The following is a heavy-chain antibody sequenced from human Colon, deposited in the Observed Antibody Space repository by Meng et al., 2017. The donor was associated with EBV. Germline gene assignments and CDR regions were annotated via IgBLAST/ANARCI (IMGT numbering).Heavy chain of an antibody. V-gene: IGHV3-15*01. CDR1: GFTFTNSH. Sequence: QLVGSGGGLVKPGESLRLSCAASGFTFTNSHMTWVRQAPGKGLEWVGRIKRASDGGTTDYAAPVKGRFTISRDDSKSTVYLQMNSLKSEDTGVYYCTDVGGDMIWGQGTLVTVFS. J-gene: IGHJ4*02. CDR2: IKRASDGGTT. CDR3: TDVGGDMI. D-gene: IGHD3-10*01.